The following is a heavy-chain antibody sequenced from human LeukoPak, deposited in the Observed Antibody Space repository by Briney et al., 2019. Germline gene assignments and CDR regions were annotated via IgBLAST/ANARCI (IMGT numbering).Heavy chain of an antibody. D-gene: IGHD3-3*01. CDR1: GFTFSSYS. J-gene: IGHJ4*02. CDR3: ASSITIFGVVIDHFDY. V-gene: IGHV3-48*01. CDR2: ISSSSSTI. Sequence: PGGSLRLSCAASGFTFSSYSMNWVRQAPGKGLEWVSYISSSSSTIYYADSVKGRFTISRDNAKNSLYLQMNSLRADDTAVYYCASSITIFGVVIDHFDYWGQGTLVTVSS.